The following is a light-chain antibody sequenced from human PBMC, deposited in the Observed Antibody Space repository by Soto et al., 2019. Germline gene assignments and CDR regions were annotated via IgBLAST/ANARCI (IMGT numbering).Light chain of an antibody. CDR1: QSVSSSY. J-gene: IGKJ5*01. Sequence: EIVLTQSPGTLSLSPGERATLSCRASQSVSSSYLAWYQQKPGQAPRLLIYGASSRGTGIPDRFSGSGSGTDFTLTISRLEPGDFAVYYCQQYGSSPPITFGQGTRLEIK. V-gene: IGKV3-20*01. CDR3: QQYGSSPPIT. CDR2: GAS.